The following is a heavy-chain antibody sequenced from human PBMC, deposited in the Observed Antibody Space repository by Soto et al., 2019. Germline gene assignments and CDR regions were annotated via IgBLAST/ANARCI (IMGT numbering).Heavy chain of an antibody. CDR1: GFTFSSNA. J-gene: IGHJ5*01. Sequence: GGSLRLSCAASGFTFSSNAMSWVRQAPGKGLEWVSAIGGDGKTYYADSVKGRFTISRDNSKNTLYLQMNSLRAEDTAVYYCVRLIGNSWLDSWGQGTPVTVSS. V-gene: IGHV3-66*02. D-gene: IGHD2-8*01. CDR2: IGGDGKT. CDR3: VRLIGNSWLDS.